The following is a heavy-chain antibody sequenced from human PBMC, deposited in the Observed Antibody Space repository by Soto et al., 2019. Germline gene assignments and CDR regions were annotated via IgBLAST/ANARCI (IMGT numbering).Heavy chain of an antibody. Sequence: PSETLSLTCGVSGDSISNSRFYWAWIRQPPGEGLEWIGSIYHTGNAYYNPSLKSRVTISVDTSKNQFSLKVTSVTAADTALYYCARDYFDSSDYTTNWLDPWGQGTLVTVS. CDR3: ARDYFDSSDYTTNWLDP. CDR1: GDSISNSRFY. V-gene: IGHV4-39*01. CDR2: IYHTGNA. J-gene: IGHJ5*02. D-gene: IGHD3-22*01.